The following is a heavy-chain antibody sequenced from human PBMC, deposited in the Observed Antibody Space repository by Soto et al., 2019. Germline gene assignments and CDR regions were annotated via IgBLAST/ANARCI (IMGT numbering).Heavy chain of an antibody. V-gene: IGHV1-69*13. CDR2: IIPIFGTA. Sequence: ASVKVSCKASGGTFSSYAISWVRQAPGQGLEWMGGIIPIFGTANYAQKFQGRVTITADESTSTAYMELSSLRSEDTAVYYCARVSDADGYNHSDFYFDYWGQGTLVTVSS. D-gene: IGHD5-12*01. CDR1: GGTFSSYA. CDR3: ARVSDADGYNHSDFYFDY. J-gene: IGHJ4*02.